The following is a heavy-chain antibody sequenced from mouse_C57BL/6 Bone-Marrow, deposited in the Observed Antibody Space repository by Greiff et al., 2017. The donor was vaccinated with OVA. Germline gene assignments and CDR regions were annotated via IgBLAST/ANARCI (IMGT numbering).Heavy chain of an antibody. CDR2: IDPSDSET. CDR1: GYTFTSYW. D-gene: IGHD2-2*01. J-gene: IGHJ1*03. CDR3: ARFYYGYDGGYFDV. Sequence: VQLQQPGAELVRPGSSVKLSCKASGYTFTSYWMHWVKQRPIQGLEWIGNIDPSDSETHYNQKFKDKATLTVDKSSSTAYMQLSRLTSEDSAVYSCARFYYGYDGGYFDVWGTGTTVTVSS. V-gene: IGHV1-52*01.